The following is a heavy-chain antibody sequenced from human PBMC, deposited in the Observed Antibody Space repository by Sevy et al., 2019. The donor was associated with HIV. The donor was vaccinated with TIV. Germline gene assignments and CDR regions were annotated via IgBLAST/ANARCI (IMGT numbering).Heavy chain of an antibody. CDR2: IWNDRSNK. D-gene: IGHD3-22*01. V-gene: IGHV3-33*01. CDR1: GFTFSSYG. CDR3: ASLPNNYYDSSGYSGNDAFDV. Sequence: GGSLRLSCAASGFTFSSYGMHWVRQAPGKGLEWVAVIWNDRSNKHYADSVKGRFTISRDNSKNTLYLQMNSLGADDTAVYYCASLPNNYYDSSGYSGNDAFDVWGQGTMVTVSS. J-gene: IGHJ3*01.